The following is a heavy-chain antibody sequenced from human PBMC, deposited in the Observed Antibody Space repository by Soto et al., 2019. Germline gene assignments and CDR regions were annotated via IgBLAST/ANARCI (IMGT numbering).Heavy chain of an antibody. Sequence: QVQLQESGPGLVKPSQTLSLTCTVSGGSISSGGYYWSWIRQHPGKGLEWIGYIYYSGSTYYNPSLKSRVTISVDTSKNQFSLKLSSVTAAVTAVYYCARGLWRDYGDYRFDPWGQGTLVTVSS. CDR2: IYYSGST. CDR3: ARGLWRDYGDYRFDP. V-gene: IGHV4-31*03. CDR1: GGSISSGGYY. D-gene: IGHD4-17*01. J-gene: IGHJ5*02.